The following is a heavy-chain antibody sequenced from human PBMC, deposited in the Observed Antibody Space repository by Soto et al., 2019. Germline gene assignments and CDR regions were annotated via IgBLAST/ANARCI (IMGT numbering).Heavy chain of an antibody. J-gene: IGHJ4*02. CDR2: IYPGDSDT. Sequence: GESLKISCTGSGYSFSTYWIAWVRQMPGKGLEWMGIIYPGDSDTRYSPSFQGQVTISADTSTKTAYLQWSSLKASDTAIYYCARQDGFGLYYFDYWGQGTLVTVSS. D-gene: IGHD3-10*01. CDR1: GYSFSTYW. V-gene: IGHV5-51*01. CDR3: ARQDGFGLYYFDY.